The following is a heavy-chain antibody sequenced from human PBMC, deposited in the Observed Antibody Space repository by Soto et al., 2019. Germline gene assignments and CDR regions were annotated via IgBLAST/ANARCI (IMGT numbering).Heavy chain of an antibody. CDR1: GYTFTSYA. V-gene: IGHV1-3*01. CDR2: INAGNENT. D-gene: IGHD6-25*01. CDR3: ARDVWGTAAAGSYYFDY. Sequence: ASVKVSCKASGYTFTSYAMHWVRQAPGQRLEWMGWINAGNENTKYSQKFQGRVTMTRDTSASTAYMELSSLRSDDTAMYYCARDVWGTAAAGSYYFDYWGQGTVVTVSS. J-gene: IGHJ4*02.